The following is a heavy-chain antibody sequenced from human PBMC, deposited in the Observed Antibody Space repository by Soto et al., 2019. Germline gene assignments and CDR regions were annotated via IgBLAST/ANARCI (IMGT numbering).Heavy chain of an antibody. CDR2: ISYDGSNK. V-gene: IGHV3-30-3*01. CDR3: ARATRGWYKDAFDI. CDR1: GFTFSSYA. Sequence: QVQLVESGGGVVQPGRSLRLSCAASGFTFSSYAMHWVRQAPGKGLEWVAVISYDGSNKYYADSVKGRFTISRDNSKNTLDLQMNSLRAEDTAVYYCARATRGWYKDAFDIWGQGTMVTVSS. J-gene: IGHJ3*02. D-gene: IGHD6-19*01.